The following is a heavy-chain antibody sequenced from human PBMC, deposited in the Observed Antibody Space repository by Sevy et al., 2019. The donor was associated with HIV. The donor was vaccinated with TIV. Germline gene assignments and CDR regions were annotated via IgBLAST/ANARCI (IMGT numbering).Heavy chain of an antibody. D-gene: IGHD5-12*01. CDR3: TRARWLQSPLFDY. CDR2: IRSKANSYAT. Sequence: GGSLRLSCAASGFTFSGSAMHWVRQASGKGLEWVGRIRSKANSYATANAASVKGRFTISRDDSKNTAYLQMNSLKTEDTAVYYCTRARWLQSPLFDYWGQGTLVTVSS. CDR1: GFTFSGSA. V-gene: IGHV3-73*01. J-gene: IGHJ4*02.